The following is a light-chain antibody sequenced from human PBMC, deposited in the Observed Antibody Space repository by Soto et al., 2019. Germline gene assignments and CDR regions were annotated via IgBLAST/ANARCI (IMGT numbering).Light chain of an antibody. Sequence: DIQMTQSPSSLSASVGDRVTITFRASQSISSYLNWYQQKPGKAPKLLIYAASSLQSGVPSRFSGSGSGTDFTLTIGSLQPEDFAVYYCQQYHNWVTFGGGTKVDIK. CDR1: QSISSY. J-gene: IGKJ4*01. CDR3: QQYHNWVT. CDR2: AAS. V-gene: IGKV1-39*01.